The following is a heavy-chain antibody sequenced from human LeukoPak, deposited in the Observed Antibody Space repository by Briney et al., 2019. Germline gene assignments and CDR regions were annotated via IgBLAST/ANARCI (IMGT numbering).Heavy chain of an antibody. CDR3: ARVSGQLGVDY. CDR2: ISSSSSYI. Sequence: GGSLRLSCAVSGFTFSSYSMNWVRQAPGKGLEWVSSISSSSSYIYYADSVKGRFTISRDNAKNSLYLQMNSLRAEDTAVYYCARVSGQLGVDYWGQGTLVTVSS. D-gene: IGHD1-26*01. V-gene: IGHV3-21*01. J-gene: IGHJ4*02. CDR1: GFTFSSYS.